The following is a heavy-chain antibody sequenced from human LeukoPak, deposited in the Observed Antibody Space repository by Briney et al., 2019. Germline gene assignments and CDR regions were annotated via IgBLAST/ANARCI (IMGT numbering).Heavy chain of an antibody. D-gene: IGHD3-22*01. Sequence: SETLSLTCAVSGGSISSGGYSWSWIRQPPGKGLEWIGYIYYSGSTYYNPSLKSRVTISVDTSKNQFSLKLSSVTAADTAVYYCARASPYYDSSGYRSSLFDYWGQGTLVTVSS. V-gene: IGHV4-30-4*07. CDR2: IYYSGST. J-gene: IGHJ4*02. CDR3: ARASPYYDSSGYRSSLFDY. CDR1: GGSISSGGYS.